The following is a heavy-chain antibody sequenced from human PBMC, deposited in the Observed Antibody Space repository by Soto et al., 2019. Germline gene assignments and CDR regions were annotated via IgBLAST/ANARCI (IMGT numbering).Heavy chain of an antibody. D-gene: IGHD1-26*01. CDR2: ITPMFGTT. CDR1: AGTFVNYA. V-gene: IGHV1-69*18. J-gene: IGHJ4*02. CDR3: AGVGFSGILLGGVDF. Sequence: QVQLVQSGAEVKKPGSSVKVSCKASAGTFVNYAITWVRQAPGQGLELMGTITPMFGTTYNAQTFNGRVTFTADEYTSTALMELSGRGYQDTAVYYCAGVGFSGILLGGVDFWGQGTLVTVSS.